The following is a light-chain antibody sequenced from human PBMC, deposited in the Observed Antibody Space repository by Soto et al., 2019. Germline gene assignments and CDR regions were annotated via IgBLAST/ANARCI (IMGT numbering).Light chain of an antibody. CDR1: QSVTNS. V-gene: IGKV3-11*01. Sequence: EIVLTQSPATLSLSPGERATLSCRASQSVTNSLAWYQQKPGQAPRLLVYDASNRATGIPTRFSGSGSGTDFTLTISNLEPEDFAVYYCQQHISLPLTFGGGTKVEIK. CDR2: DAS. CDR3: QQHISLPLT. J-gene: IGKJ4*01.